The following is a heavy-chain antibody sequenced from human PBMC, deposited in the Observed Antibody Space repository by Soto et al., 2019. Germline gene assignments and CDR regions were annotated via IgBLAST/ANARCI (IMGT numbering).Heavy chain of an antibody. J-gene: IGHJ4*02. CDR2: ISGSGGST. V-gene: IGHV3-23*01. CDR3: AKSTAPYGSGSYTDY. CDR1: GFTFSSYA. D-gene: IGHD3-10*01. Sequence: EVQLLESGGGLVQPGGSLRLSCAASGFTFSSYAMSWVRQAPGKGLEWGSAISGSGGSTYYADSVKGRFTISRDNSKNTLYLQMNSLRAEDTAVYYCAKSTAPYGSGSYTDYWGQGTLVTVSS.